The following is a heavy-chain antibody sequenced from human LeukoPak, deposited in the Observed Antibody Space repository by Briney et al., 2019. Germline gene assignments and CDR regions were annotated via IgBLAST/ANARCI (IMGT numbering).Heavy chain of an antibody. V-gene: IGHV3-11*04. D-gene: IGHD5-18*01. CDR3: ARRANGIQLWTLDY. CDR2: ISSSGSTI. CDR1: GFTFSDYY. Sequence: GGSLRLSCAASGFTFSDYYMSRIRQAPGKGLEWVSYISSSGSTIYYADSVKGRFTISRDNAKNSLYLQMNSLRAEDTAVYYCARRANGIQLWTLDYWGQGTLVTVSS. J-gene: IGHJ4*02.